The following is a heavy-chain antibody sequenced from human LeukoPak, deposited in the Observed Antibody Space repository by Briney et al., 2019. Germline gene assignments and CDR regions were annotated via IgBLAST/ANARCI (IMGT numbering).Heavy chain of an antibody. D-gene: IGHD2-15*01. CDR1: GYTFTVYY. Sequence: ASVKISCKASGYTFTVYYMYWVRQAPGQGLEWMGRINPNSGDTDYAQNFQGRVTMTRDTSISTAYMELTNLRSDDTAVYYCARGYCSGGTCYLVENWFDPWGQGTLVTVSS. CDR2: INPNSGDT. V-gene: IGHV1-2*06. CDR3: ARGYCSGGTCYLVENWFDP. J-gene: IGHJ5*02.